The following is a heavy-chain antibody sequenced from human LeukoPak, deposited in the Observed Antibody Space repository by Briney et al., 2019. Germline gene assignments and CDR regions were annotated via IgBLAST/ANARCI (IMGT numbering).Heavy chain of an antibody. Sequence: TLSLTCTVSGGSISSGSYYWSWIRQPAEKGLEWIGRIYTSGSTNYNPSLKSRVTISVDTSKNQFSLKLSSVTAADTAVYYCARVTTGTTSIYFDYWGQGTLVTVSS. D-gene: IGHD1-1*01. CDR2: IYTSGST. CDR3: ARVTTGTTSIYFDY. V-gene: IGHV4-61*02. CDR1: GGSISSGSYY. J-gene: IGHJ4*02.